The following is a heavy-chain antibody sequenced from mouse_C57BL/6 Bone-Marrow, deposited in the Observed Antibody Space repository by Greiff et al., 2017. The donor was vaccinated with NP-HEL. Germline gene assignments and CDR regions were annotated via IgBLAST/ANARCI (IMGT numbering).Heavy chain of an antibody. J-gene: IGHJ3*01. D-gene: IGHD3-2*02. CDR3: ARWEDSSGYVPFAY. CDR2: INSGGGST. Sequence: EVKLVESGGGLVQPGESLKLSCESNEYEFPSHDMSWVRKTPEKRLELVAAINSGGGSTYYPDTMESRVIISRDNTKKTLYLQMSSLRSEDTALYYCARWEDSSGYVPFAYWGQGTLVTVSA. V-gene: IGHV5-2*01. CDR1: EYEFPSHD.